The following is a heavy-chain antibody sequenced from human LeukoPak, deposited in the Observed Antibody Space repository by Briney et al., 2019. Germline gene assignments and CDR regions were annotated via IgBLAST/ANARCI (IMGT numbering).Heavy chain of an antibody. D-gene: IGHD2-21*01. J-gene: IGHJ5*02. CDR1: GFTFNNYA. CDR2: ISGSGGGT. CDR3: ARSPGCDWLKCFDP. V-gene: IGHV3-23*01. Sequence: GGSLRLSCAASGFTFNNYAMNWVRQAPGKGLEWVSGISGSGGGTYYADSVKGRFTISRDNSKNTLFLQMNSLRAEDTAVYYCARSPGCDWLKCFDPWGQRTLVTVSS.